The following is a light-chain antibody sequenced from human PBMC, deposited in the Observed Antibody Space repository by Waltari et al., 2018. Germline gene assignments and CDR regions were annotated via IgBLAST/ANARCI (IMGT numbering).Light chain of an antibody. V-gene: IGKV1-8*01. J-gene: IGKJ4*01. CDR3: QHDHAYPIT. Sequence: AIRMTQFPSSISASTGDRVTNTCRASRRIAPYLAWYQQKPWKAPKLLIYGVSTSLSGVPSRFSGSESGTDFTLTSSSLESEDSATYYCQHDHAYPITYGGGTRVEIK. CDR2: GVS. CDR1: RRIAPY.